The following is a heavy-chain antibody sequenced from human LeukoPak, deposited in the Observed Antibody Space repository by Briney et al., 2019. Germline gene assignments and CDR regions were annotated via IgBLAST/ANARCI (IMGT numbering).Heavy chain of an antibody. J-gene: IGHJ6*02. D-gene: IGHD6-19*01. V-gene: IGHV7-4-1*02. CDR1: GYTFTSYA. CDR3: ARDGSSDWPLYYYYGTDV. CDR2: INTNTGIP. Sequence: ASVTVSLKASGYTFTSYAMNWGRQAPGQGQEWEGWINTNTGIPTYAQGFTGPFVFSLDTSVSTAYLQISSLKAEDTAVYYCARDGSSDWPLYYYYGTDVWGQGTTVTVSS.